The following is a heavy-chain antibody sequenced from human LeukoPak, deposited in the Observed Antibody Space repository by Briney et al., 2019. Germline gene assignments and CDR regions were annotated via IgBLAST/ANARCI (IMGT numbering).Heavy chain of an antibody. CDR2: ISSGSSSI. CDR3: ARGRATGRSGGDY. Sequence: GGSLRLSCAASGFTFSSCSMNWVRQAPGKGLEWVSYISSGSSSIYYADSVKGRFTISRDNAENSLYLQMNSLRDEDTAVYYCARGRATGRSGGDYWGQGTLVTVSS. CDR1: GFTFSSCS. J-gene: IGHJ4*02. D-gene: IGHD3-9*01. V-gene: IGHV3-48*02.